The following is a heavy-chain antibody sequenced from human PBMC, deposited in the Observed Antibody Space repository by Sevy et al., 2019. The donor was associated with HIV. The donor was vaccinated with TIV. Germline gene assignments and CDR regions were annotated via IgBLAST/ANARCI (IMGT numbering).Heavy chain of an antibody. CDR1: GFTFSSYA. D-gene: IGHD2-2*01. Sequence: GGSLRLSCAASGFTFSSYAMHWVRQAPGKGLEWVAVISYDGSNKYYADSVKGRFTISRDNSKNTLYLQMNSLRAEDTDGYYCASVDIVVVPAAAGYYGMDVWGQGTTVTVSS. CDR3: ASVDIVVVPAAAGYYGMDV. J-gene: IGHJ6*02. CDR2: ISYDGSNK. V-gene: IGHV3-30*04.